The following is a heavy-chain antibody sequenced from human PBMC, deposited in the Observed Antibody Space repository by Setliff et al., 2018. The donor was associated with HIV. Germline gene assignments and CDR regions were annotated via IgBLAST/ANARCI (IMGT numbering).Heavy chain of an antibody. CDR2: IYYTGNT. D-gene: IGHD5-12*01. J-gene: IGHJ4*01. CDR1: GGSISSSSYY. V-gene: IGHV4-39*01. Sequence: KTSETLSLTCTVSGGSISSSSYYWGWIRQPPGKGLEWIGSIYYTGNTYYNPSLKSRVTMSVDTSKNQFSLKLRSVTAADTAVYFCATLRWLRSKHSDYWGQGILVTVSS. CDR3: ATLRWLRSKHSDY.